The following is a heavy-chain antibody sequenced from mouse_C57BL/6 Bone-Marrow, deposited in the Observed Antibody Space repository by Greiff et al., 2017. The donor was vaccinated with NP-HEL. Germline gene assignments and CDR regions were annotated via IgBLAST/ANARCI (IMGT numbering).Heavy chain of an antibody. D-gene: IGHD1-1*01. J-gene: IGHJ3*01. Sequence: VQLQQSGAELVKPGASVKLSCKASGYTFTSYWMHWVKQRPGQGLEWIGMIHPNSGSTNYNEKFKSKATLTVDKSSSTAYMQLSSLTSEDSAVYYCARAPGSPGWFAYWGQGTLVTVSA. CDR1: GYTFTSYW. CDR2: IHPNSGST. CDR3: ARAPGSPGWFAY. V-gene: IGHV1-64*01.